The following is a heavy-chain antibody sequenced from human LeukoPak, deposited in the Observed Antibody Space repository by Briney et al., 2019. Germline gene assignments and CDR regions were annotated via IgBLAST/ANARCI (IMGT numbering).Heavy chain of an antibody. CDR3: SRDRMGTKSFDY. J-gene: IGHJ4*02. D-gene: IGHD5-24*01. CDR1: GFTVRSNY. V-gene: IGHV3-66*01. CDR2: ISSGGST. Sequence: HPGEYLRLSCAASGFTVRSNYMSWVRQAPGKGLEWVSVISSGGSTYCADSVKGRFTISRDSSKNTLYLQMKSLRAEDTALYYCSRDRMGTKSFDYWGQGTLVTVSS.